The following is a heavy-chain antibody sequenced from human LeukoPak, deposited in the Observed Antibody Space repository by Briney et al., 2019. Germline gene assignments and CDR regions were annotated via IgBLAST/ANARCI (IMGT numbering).Heavy chain of an antibody. CDR3: ARRLYVGPFDY. D-gene: IGHD5/OR15-5a*01. J-gene: IGHJ4*02. CDR2: IYYSGST. CDR1: GGSISSYY. Sequence: SETLSLTCTVSGGSISSYYWSWIRQPPGKGLEWMGYIYYSGSTNYNPSLKSRVTISVDTSKNQFSLKLSSVTAADTAVYYCARRLYVGPFDYWGQGTLVTVSS. V-gene: IGHV4-59*01.